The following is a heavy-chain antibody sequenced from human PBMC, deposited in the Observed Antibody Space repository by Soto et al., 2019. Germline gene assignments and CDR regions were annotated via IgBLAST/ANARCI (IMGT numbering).Heavy chain of an antibody. CDR1: GYTFTGYY. J-gene: IGHJ3*02. V-gene: IGHV1-2*04. CDR3: ARAYGPGIAVAGTTVDAFDI. Sequence: ASVKVSCKASGYTFTGYYMDWVRQAPGQGLEWMGWINPNSGGTNYAQKFQGWVTMTRDTSISTAYMELSRLRSDDTAVYYCARAYGPGIAVAGTTVDAFDIWGQGTMVTVSS. D-gene: IGHD6-19*01. CDR2: INPNSGGT.